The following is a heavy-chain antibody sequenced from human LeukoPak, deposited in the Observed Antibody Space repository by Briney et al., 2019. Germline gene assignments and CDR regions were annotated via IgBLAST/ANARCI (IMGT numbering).Heavy chain of an antibody. CDR3: TRLEYSSPNDFDY. V-gene: IGHV3-73*01. D-gene: IGHD6-6*01. J-gene: IGHJ4*02. CDR1: GFTFSGSA. Sequence: GGSLRLSCAASGFTFSGSAMHWVRQASGKGLEWVGRIRSKANSYATAYAASVKGRFTISRDDSKNTAYLQMNSLKTEGTAVYYCTRLEYSSPNDFDYWGQGTLVTVSS. CDR2: IRSKANSYAT.